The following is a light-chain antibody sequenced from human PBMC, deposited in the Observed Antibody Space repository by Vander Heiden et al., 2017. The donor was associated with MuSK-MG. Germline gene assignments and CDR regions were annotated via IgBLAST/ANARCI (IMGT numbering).Light chain of an antibody. Sequence: DIVLTQSPDSLAVSLGERATINCKSSQSILYSSNNKNYLAWYQQKPGQPPKLLIYWASTRESGVPDRFSGSGYGTDFTLTINSRQAEDVAVYYCQQYEITPPVSFGQGTKLEIK. CDR3: QQYEITPPVS. V-gene: IGKV4-1*01. CDR2: WAS. CDR1: QSILYSSNNKNY. J-gene: IGKJ2*03.